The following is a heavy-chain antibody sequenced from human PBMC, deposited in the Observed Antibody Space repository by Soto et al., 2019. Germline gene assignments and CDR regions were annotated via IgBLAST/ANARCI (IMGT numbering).Heavy chain of an antibody. CDR1: GYSFTSYW. J-gene: IGHJ4*02. D-gene: IGHD3-16*01. Sequence: GASLKISCKGSGYSFTSYWIGWVRQMPGKVLEWMGIIYPGDSDTRYSPSFQGQVTISADKSISTAYLQWSSLKASDTAMYYCARTDYVWGSYESPSTHHYFDYWGQGTLVTVSS. CDR3: ARTDYVWGSYESPSTHHYFDY. CDR2: IYPGDSDT. V-gene: IGHV5-51*01.